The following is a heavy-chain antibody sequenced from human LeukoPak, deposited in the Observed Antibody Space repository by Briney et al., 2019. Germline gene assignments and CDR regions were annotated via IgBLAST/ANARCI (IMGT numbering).Heavy chain of an antibody. V-gene: IGHV4-31*03. CDR3: ARYSGYDYSFDY. CDR1: GGSISSGGYY. CDR2: IYYSGST. Sequence: TLSLTCPVSGGSISSGGYYWSWIRQHPGKGLEWIGYIYYSGSTYYNPSLKSRVTISVDTSKNQFSLKLSSVTAADTAVCYCARYSGYDYSFDYWGQGTLVTVSS. J-gene: IGHJ4*02. D-gene: IGHD5-12*01.